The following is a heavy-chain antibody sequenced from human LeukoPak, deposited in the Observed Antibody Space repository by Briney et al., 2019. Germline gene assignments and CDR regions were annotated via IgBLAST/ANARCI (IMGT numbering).Heavy chain of an antibody. J-gene: IGHJ4*01. CDR3: ARENIPVAGTLPDY. D-gene: IGHD6-19*01. CDR2: INPNSGGT. CDR1: GYTCTGYY. Sequence: ASVKVSCKASGYTCTGYYMHWVRQAPGQGLEWMGRINPNSGGTNYAQKFQGRVTMTRDTSISTAYMELSRLRSDDTAVYYCARENIPVAGTLPDYWGHGTLVTVSS. V-gene: IGHV1-2*06.